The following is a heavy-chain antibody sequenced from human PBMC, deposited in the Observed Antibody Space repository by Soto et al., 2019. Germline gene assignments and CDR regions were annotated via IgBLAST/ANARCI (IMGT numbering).Heavy chain of an antibody. CDR3: AKGRLGYFGVVTEIDY. J-gene: IGHJ4*02. CDR2: ISGSGGST. D-gene: IGHD3-3*01. V-gene: IGHV3-23*01. Sequence: GGSLRLSCAASGFTFSSYAMSWVHQAPGKGLEWVSAISGSGGSTYYADSVKGRFTISRDNSKNTLYLQMNSLRAEDTAVYYCAKGRLGYFGVVTEIDYWGQGTLVTVSS. CDR1: GFTFSSYA.